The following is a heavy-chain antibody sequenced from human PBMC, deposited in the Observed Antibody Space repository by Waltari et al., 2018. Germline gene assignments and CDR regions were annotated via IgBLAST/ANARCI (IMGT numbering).Heavy chain of an antibody. D-gene: IGHD3-10*01. Sequence: EVQLLQSGAEVKKPGTPVKISCKVSGDTFTDNYIHWIQQATGKGLQWMGLLDPEDGQAVYAEKFQGRVTMTADTSIHTAYMELTSLTSEDTAFYYCAAALGGGISASRPFHFWGQGTMITVSS. J-gene: IGHJ3*01. CDR1: GDTFTDNY. CDR2: LDPEDGQA. V-gene: IGHV1-69-2*01. CDR3: AAALGGGISASRPFHF.